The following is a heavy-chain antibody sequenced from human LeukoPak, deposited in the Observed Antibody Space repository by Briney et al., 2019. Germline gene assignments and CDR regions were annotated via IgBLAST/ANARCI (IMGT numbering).Heavy chain of an antibody. CDR2: ISYDGNNK. CDR3: AGASGWAQPDAFDI. D-gene: IGHD6-19*01. V-gene: IGHV3-30*14. CDR1: GLTFSSYA. Sequence: PGRSLRRSCAASGLTFSSYATHWVRQAPGKGLEWVAVISYDGNNKYYADSVKGRFTISRDNSKNTLYLQMNSLRAEDTAVYYCAGASGWAQPDAFDIWGQGTMVTVSS. J-gene: IGHJ3*02.